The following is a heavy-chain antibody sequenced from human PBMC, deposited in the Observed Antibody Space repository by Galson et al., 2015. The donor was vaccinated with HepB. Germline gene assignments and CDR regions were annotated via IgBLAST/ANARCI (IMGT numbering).Heavy chain of an antibody. CDR2: IYYSGST. CDR1: GGPISSYY. J-gene: IGHJ2*01. Sequence: SETLSLTCTVSGGPISSYYWSWIRQPPGKGLEWIGYIYYSGSTNYNPSLKSRVTISVDTSKNQFSLKLSSVTAADTAVYYCAREICSSTSCYGWWYFDLWGRGTLVTVSS. V-gene: IGHV4-59*01. CDR3: AREICSSTSCYGWWYFDL. D-gene: IGHD2-2*01.